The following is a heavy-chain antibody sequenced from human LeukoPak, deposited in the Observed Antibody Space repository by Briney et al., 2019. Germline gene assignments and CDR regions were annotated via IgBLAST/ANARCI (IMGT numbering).Heavy chain of an antibody. CDR3: ARSFPYYYGSGSPWGLDAFDI. D-gene: IGHD3-10*01. V-gene: IGHV5-51*01. Sequence: GESLTISCKGSGYSFTSYWIGWVRQMPGKGLEWMGIIYPGDSDTRYSPSFQGQVTISADKSISTAYLQWSSLKASDTAMYYCARSFPYYYGSGSPWGLDAFDIWGQGTMVTVSS. CDR1: GYSFTSYW. J-gene: IGHJ3*02. CDR2: IYPGDSDT.